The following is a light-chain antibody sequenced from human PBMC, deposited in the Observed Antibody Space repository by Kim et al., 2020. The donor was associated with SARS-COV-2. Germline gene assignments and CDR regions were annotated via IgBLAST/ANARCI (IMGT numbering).Light chain of an antibody. CDR3: QQYTTSPPAYT. CDR2: GAS. CDR1: QGTSSEF. Sequence: GDRATPSCRASQGTSSEFLAGYQQISGQPPRLLIFGASNRAAGIPDRFSGGGSGTDFTLTITRLEPADSALYYCQQYTTSPPAYTCGQGTKLEI. V-gene: IGKV3-20*01. J-gene: IGKJ2*01.